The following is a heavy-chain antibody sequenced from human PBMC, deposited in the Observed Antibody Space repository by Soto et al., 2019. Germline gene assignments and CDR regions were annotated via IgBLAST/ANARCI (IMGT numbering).Heavy chain of an antibody. D-gene: IGHD6-19*01. CDR1: GDSVSSNSAA. Sequence: QTLSLTCAISGDSVSSNSAAWNWIRQSPSRGLEWLGRTYYRSKWYNDYAVSVKSRITINPDTSKNQFSLQLNSVTPEDTAVYYCARGIAVAGTPPRINYYYYGMDVWGQGTTVTVSS. V-gene: IGHV6-1*01. CDR2: TYYRSKWYN. CDR3: ARGIAVAGTPPRINYYYYGMDV. J-gene: IGHJ6*02.